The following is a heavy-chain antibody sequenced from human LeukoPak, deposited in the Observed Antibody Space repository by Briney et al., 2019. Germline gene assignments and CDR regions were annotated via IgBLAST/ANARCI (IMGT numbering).Heavy chain of an antibody. CDR2: ISGSGGST. J-gene: IGHJ4*02. CDR3: AKGYSSGWYYFDY. Sequence: GGSLRLSCAASGFTFSSNAMSWVRQAPGKGLEWVSAISGSGGSTNYADSVRGRFTVSRDDSKNTLYLQMNSLRAEDTAVYYCAKGYSSGWYYFDYWGQGTLVTASS. V-gene: IGHV3-23*01. D-gene: IGHD6-13*01. CDR1: GFTFSSNA.